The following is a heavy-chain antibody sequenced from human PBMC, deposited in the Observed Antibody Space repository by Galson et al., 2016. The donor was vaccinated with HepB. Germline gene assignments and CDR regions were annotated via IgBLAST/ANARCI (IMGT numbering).Heavy chain of an antibody. Sequence: SLRLSCAASGFTFGRHGMHWVRQAPGKGPEWVAVIWYDGSNKYYADSVKGRFTISRDNSENTVYLQMNSLRADETAVYYCARDRGVYVYYSYGMDVWGQGTTVAVSS. V-gene: IGHV3-33*01. CDR3: ARDRGVYVYYSYGMDV. J-gene: IGHJ6*02. CDR2: IWYDGSNK. CDR1: GFTFGRHG. D-gene: IGHD2-8*01.